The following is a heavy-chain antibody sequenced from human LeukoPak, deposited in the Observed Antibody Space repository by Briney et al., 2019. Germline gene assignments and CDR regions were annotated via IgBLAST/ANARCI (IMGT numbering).Heavy chain of an antibody. D-gene: IGHD3-10*01. V-gene: IGHV6-1*01. CDR2: TYYRSKWYN. J-gene: IGHJ4*02. CDR3: ARVRFPYPASAGLDY. CDR1: GDSVSSNSAA. Sequence: PSQTLSLTCAISGDSVSSNSAAWNWIRQSPSRGLEWLGRTYYRSKWYNDYAGSVKSRITINSDTSKNRFSLQLNSVTPEDTAVYYCARVRFPYPASAGLDYWGQGTLVTVSS.